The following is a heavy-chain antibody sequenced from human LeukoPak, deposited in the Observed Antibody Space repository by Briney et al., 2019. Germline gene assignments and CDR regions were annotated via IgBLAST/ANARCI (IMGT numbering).Heavy chain of an antibody. CDR1: GGSISSHY. CDR3: ARGRYYYDSSGSYYDYWFDS. D-gene: IGHD3-22*01. Sequence: PSETLSLTCTVSGGSISSHYWNWIRQPPGKGLGWVGYIYYSGTTNYDPSLKSRVTISVDTSKNQFSLKLTSVTAADTAVYYCARGRYYYDSSGSYYDYWFDSWGQGTLVTVSS. CDR2: IYYSGTT. V-gene: IGHV4-59*11. J-gene: IGHJ5*01.